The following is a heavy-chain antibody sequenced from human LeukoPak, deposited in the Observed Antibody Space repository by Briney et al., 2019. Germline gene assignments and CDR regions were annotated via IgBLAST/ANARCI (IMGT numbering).Heavy chain of an antibody. CDR3: ARDHCSSTSCYSHY. V-gene: IGHV1-18*04. CDR1: GYTFTSYG. CDR2: ISAYNGNT. J-gene: IGHJ4*02. D-gene: IGHD2-2*02. Sequence: GASVKVCCKASGYTFTSYGISWVRQAPGQGLEWMGWISAYNGNTNYAQKLQGRVTMTTDTSTSTAYMELRSLRSDDTAVYYCARDHCSSTSCYSHYWGQGTLVTVSS.